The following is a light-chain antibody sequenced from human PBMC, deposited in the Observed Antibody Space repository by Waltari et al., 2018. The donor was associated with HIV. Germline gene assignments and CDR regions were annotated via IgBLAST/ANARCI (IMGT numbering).Light chain of an antibody. CDR2: NND. V-gene: IGLV1-44*01. Sequence: QSVLTQSPSASGTPGQRVSISCSGSSSNIGSNTVSWYQQVPGTAPKVFIYNNDDRPSGVPDRFSGSKSGTSAPLAISGLQSEDEADYYCATWDDSLNGWVFGGGTKVTVL. CDR1: SSNIGSNT. CDR3: ATWDDSLNGWV. J-gene: IGLJ3*02.